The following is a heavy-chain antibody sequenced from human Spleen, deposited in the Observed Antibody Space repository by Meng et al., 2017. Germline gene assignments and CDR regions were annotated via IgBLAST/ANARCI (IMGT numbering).Heavy chain of an antibody. D-gene: IGHD3-22*01. CDR2: ISWDGADS. Sequence: GGSLRLSCVVSGFTFDDYAMHWVRHAPGKGLEWVSLISWDGADSYYADSVKGRFTISRDASKNSLYLQMNSLRAEDTAFYYCVKDSEYYDTGGSKDYFDHWGQGTLVTVSS. CDR3: VKDSEYYDTGGSKDYFDH. CDR1: GFTFDDYA. J-gene: IGHJ4*02. V-gene: IGHV3-43D*03.